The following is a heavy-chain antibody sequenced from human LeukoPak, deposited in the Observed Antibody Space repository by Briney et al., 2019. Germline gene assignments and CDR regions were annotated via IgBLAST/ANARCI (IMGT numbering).Heavy chain of an antibody. CDR2: IADSGTST. Sequence: GGSLRLSCAASGFTFSDYYMSWIRQAPGKGLEWVSAIADSGTSTYYADSVKGRFTISRDISKNTLYLQMNSLRAEDTAVYYCAKAVGNPPYYFDYWGQGTLVTVSS. V-gene: IGHV3-23*01. CDR3: AKAVGNPPYYFDY. J-gene: IGHJ4*02. CDR1: GFTFSDYY. D-gene: IGHD2-21*01.